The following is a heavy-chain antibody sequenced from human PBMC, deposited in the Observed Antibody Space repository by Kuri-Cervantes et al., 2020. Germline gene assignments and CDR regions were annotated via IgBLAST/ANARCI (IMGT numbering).Heavy chain of an antibody. CDR3: ARGTWELLCYFDY. J-gene: IGHJ4*02. CDR1: GFTFSSYA. D-gene: IGHD1-26*01. Sequence: GGSLRLSCAASGFTFSSYAMHWVRQAPGKGLEWVAVISYDGSNKYYADSVKGRFTISRDSAKNSLFLQMNSLRAEDTAVYYCARGTWELLCYFDYWGQGTLVTVSS. CDR2: ISYDGSNK. V-gene: IGHV3-30-3*01.